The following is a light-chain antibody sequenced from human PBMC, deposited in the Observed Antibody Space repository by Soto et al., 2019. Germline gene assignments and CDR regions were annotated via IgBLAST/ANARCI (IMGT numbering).Light chain of an antibody. Sequence: EIVMTQSPATLSVSPGERATLSCRASQSVSSNLAWYQQKPGQAPRLLIYGASTRATGIPARFSGSGSGTEFTLTISSLQSEDLAVYYGQQYGSSPPTTFGPGTRLEI. CDR2: GAS. V-gene: IGKV3-15*01. CDR1: QSVSSN. J-gene: IGKJ5*01. CDR3: QQYGSSPPTT.